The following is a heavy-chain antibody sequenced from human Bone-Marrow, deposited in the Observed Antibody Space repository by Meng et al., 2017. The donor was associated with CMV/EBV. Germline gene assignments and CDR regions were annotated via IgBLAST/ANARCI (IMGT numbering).Heavy chain of an antibody. CDR3: AREHSSTSSFDY. Sequence: GGSLRLSCAASGFTFSSFEMNWVRQVPGKGLEWVSYITRSGGTIYYADSVKGRFTMSRDNAKSSLYLQMSSLRAEDTAVYYCAREHSSTSSFDYWGQGTLVTVS. CDR2: ITRSGGTI. V-gene: IGHV3-48*03. D-gene: IGHD2-2*01. CDR1: GFTFSSFE. J-gene: IGHJ4*02.